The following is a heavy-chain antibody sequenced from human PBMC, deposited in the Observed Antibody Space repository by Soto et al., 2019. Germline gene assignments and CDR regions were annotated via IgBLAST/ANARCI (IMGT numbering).Heavy chain of an antibody. V-gene: IGHV3-9*01. Sequence: GGSLRLSCAASGFTFDDYAMHWVRQAPGKGLGWVSGISWNSGSIGYADSVKGRFTISRDNAKNSLYLQMNSLRAEDTALYYCAKDRSPYYYDSSGYYSTSALAPRGMDVWGQGTTGT. CDR2: ISWNSGSI. J-gene: IGHJ6*02. CDR3: AKDRSPYYYDSSGYYSTSALAPRGMDV. CDR1: GFTFDDYA. D-gene: IGHD3-22*01.